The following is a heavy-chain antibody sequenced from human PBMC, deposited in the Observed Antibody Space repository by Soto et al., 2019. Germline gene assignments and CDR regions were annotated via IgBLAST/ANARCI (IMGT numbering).Heavy chain of an antibody. D-gene: IGHD3-10*01. CDR3: ASKFGELLADAFDI. CDR2: VHHSWGS. Sequence: SETLSLTCTFSGGSIISYYWSLFRQSPGKRMEWIGYVHHSWGSSYNPSLQSRVAISLDTSKSQFSLKVTSVTAADTAVYYCASKFGELLADAFDIWGQGTVVTVSS. V-gene: IGHV4-59*12. J-gene: IGHJ3*02. CDR1: GGSIISYY.